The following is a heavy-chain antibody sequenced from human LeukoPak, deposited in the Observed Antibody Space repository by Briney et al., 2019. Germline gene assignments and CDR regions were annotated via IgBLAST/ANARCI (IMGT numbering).Heavy chain of an antibody. D-gene: IGHD5-24*01. Sequence: PGRSLRLSCAASGFTFSSNDMHWVRQTPGAGLEWVAAVSSDGSNKYYADSVKGRFAISRDNSKNTLYLQMSSLRAEDTAVFYCARNYLGLTWGQGTLVTVSS. CDR1: GFTFSSND. CDR3: ARNYLGLT. CDR2: VSSDGSNK. J-gene: IGHJ5*02. V-gene: IGHV3-30*09.